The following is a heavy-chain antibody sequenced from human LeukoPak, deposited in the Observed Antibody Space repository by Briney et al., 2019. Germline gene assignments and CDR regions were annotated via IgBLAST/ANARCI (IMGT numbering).Heavy chain of an antibody. J-gene: IGHJ4*02. V-gene: IGHV3-48*04. D-gene: IGHD5-18*01. CDR2: ISSSSSTI. CDR3: ARAVPDTAMPWDY. Sequence: QAGGSLRLSCAASGFTFSSYSMNWVRQAPGKGLEWVSYISSSSSTIYYADSVKGRFTISRDNAKNSLYLQMNSLRAEDTAVYYCARAVPDTAMPWDYWGQGTLVTVSS. CDR1: GFTFSSYS.